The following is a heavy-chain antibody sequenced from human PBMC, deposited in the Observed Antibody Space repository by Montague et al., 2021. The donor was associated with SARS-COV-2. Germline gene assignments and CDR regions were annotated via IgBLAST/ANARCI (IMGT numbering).Heavy chain of an antibody. CDR3: ARHPRGYYDYVWGSPSYYFDY. D-gene: IGHD3-16*01. CDR2: IYYSGST. CDR1: GGSISSSSYY. J-gene: IGHJ4*02. V-gene: IGHV4-39*01. Sequence: SETLSLTCTVSGGSISSSSYYWGWIRQPPGKGLEWIGSIYYSGSTYYNPSLKSRVTISVDTSKNQFSLKLSSMTAADTAVYYCARHPRGYYDYVWGSPSYYFDYWGQGTLVTVSS.